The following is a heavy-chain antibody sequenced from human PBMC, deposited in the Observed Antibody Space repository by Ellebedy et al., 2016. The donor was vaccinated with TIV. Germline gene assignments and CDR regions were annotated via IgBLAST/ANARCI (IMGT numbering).Heavy chain of an antibody. Sequence: GESLKISCAASGFTFSAYSLIWVRQAPGKGLEWVASISSGSTYIYYADSVMGRFTISRDNAKNSLYLQMNSLRADDTAVYYCVRDGANCDGDCYSGWFDPWGQGTLVTVSS. D-gene: IGHD2-21*02. J-gene: IGHJ5*02. CDR2: ISSGSTYI. CDR3: VRDGANCDGDCYSGWFDP. V-gene: IGHV3-21*01. CDR1: GFTFSAYS.